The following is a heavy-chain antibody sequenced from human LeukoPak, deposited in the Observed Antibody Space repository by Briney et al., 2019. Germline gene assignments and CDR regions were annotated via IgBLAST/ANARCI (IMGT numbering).Heavy chain of an antibody. V-gene: IGHV3-53*01. Sequence: GGSLRLSCAASGFTVSSNYMSWVRQAPGKGLEWVSVIYSGGSTYYADSVKGRFTISRDNSKNTLYLQMNSLRAEDTVVYYCARGSQGDPAFDYWGQGTLVTVSS. CDR1: GFTVSSNY. CDR3: ARGSQGDPAFDY. CDR2: IYSGGST. D-gene: IGHD1-26*01. J-gene: IGHJ4*02.